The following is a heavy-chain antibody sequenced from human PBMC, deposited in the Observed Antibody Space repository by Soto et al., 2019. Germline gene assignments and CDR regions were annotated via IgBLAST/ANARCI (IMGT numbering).Heavy chain of an antibody. CDR1: GGTFNNYA. V-gene: IGHV1-69*01. CDR3: AREVTVDNYSFDF. Sequence: QVQLVQSGAEVKRPGSSVKVSCKASGGTFNNYALSWVRQAPGQGLACMVGIIPIFNSANYAQKFQGRVTITADDSTSTAYMELRSLRPDDTAVYYFAREVTVDNYSFDFWGQGSLVTVSS. J-gene: IGHJ4*02. D-gene: IGHD5-12*01. CDR2: IIPIFNSA.